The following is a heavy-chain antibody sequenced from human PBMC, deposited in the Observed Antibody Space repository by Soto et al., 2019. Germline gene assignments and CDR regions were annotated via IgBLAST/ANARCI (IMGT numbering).Heavy chain of an antibody. Sequence: GGSLRLSCAASGFTFTNYAMSWVRQAPGKGLEWVSTITGTDGSAYYADSVKGRFTISRDNSKNTLFLQMNTLGGEDTAVYYCAKVVWEYSISPPSVAFDLWGQGTLVTVSS. CDR1: GFTFTNYA. J-gene: IGHJ4*02. D-gene: IGHD6-6*01. CDR3: AKVVWEYSISPPSVAFDL. V-gene: IGHV3-23*01. CDR2: ITGTDGSA.